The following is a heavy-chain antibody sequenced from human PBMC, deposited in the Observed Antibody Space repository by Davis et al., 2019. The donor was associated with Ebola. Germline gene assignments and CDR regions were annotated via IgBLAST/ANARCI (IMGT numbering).Heavy chain of an antibody. CDR1: GYSFTSYW. D-gene: IGHD3-3*01. CDR3: ARHGVLEWLLSHYYYGMDV. Sequence: PGGSLRLSCKGSGYSFTSYWIGWVRQMPGKGLEWMGIIYPGDSDTRYSPSFQGQVTISADKSISTAYLQWSSLKASDTAMYYCARHGVLEWLLSHYYYGMDVWGQGTLVTVSS. J-gene: IGHJ6*02. V-gene: IGHV5-51*01. CDR2: IYPGDSDT.